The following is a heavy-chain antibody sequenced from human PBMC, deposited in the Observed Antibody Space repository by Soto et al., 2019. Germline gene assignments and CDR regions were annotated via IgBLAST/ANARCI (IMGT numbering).Heavy chain of an antibody. Sequence: GSLRLSCAASGFTFSSYAMSWFRQAPGKGLEWVSAISGSGGNTYYADSVKGRFTISRDNSKNTLYLQMNSLRAEDTAVYYCAREGYSYYYYGMDVWGQGTTVTVSS. J-gene: IGHJ6*02. CDR1: GFTFSSYA. CDR3: AREGYSYYYYGMDV. V-gene: IGHV3-23*01. CDR2: ISGSGGNT. D-gene: IGHD2-15*01.